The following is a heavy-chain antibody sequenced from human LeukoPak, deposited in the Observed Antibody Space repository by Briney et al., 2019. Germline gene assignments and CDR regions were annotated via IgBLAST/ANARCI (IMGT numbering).Heavy chain of an antibody. V-gene: IGHV1-46*01. D-gene: IGHD3-9*01. CDR3: ARPRYTNSQDAFDI. Sequence: ASVKVSCKASGYTFTTYFLHWVRQAPGQGLEWMGIIDPSSGGSTSAQKFQVIVTMTRDMSTSTVYMELSSLTSEDTAVYYCARPRYTNSQDAFDIWGQGTMVTVSS. CDR2: IDPSSGGS. CDR1: GYTFTTYF. J-gene: IGHJ3*02.